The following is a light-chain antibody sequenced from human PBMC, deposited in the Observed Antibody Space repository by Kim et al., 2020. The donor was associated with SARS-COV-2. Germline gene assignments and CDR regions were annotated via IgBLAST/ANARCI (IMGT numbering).Light chain of an antibody. CDR2: GAS. CDR3: HQYGGWT. J-gene: IGKJ1*01. V-gene: IGKV3D-20*01. Sequence: SLSAGERATPCCASRQNSSSDYLAWHKHSPGPAPRLHIDGASSTATGIPDRFSGSGSGTDFTLTIRGLEAEDFAVYYCHQYGGWTFGQGTRVDIK. CDR1: QNSSSDY.